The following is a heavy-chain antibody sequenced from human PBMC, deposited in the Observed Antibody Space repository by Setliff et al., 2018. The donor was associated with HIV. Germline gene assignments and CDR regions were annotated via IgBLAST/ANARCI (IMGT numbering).Heavy chain of an antibody. D-gene: IGHD2-21*02. V-gene: IGHV3-7*01. J-gene: IGHJ4*02. CDR1: GFTFSSAW. CDR2: ISPEGSAT. Sequence: PGGSLRLSCAASGFTFSSAWMGWVCHAPAKGLEWVANISPEGSATYYVDSVKGRFTISRDNAKNSLYLQLNSLRVEDTAVYYCMRWGLTYEIDYWGQGKLVTVSS. CDR3: MRWGLTYEIDY.